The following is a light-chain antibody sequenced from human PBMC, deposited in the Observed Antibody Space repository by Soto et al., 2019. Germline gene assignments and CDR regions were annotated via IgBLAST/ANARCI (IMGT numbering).Light chain of an antibody. J-gene: IGKJ2*01. CDR1: QTISNSY. CDR3: QHYGSSPPYT. V-gene: IGKV3-20*01. CDR2: GAS. Sequence: EIVLTQSPGTLSLSPGERATLSCNASQTISNSYLAWYQQKPGQAPRLLICGASSRASGIPDRFNGSGSGTDFTLTISRLEPEDFAVYYCQHYGSSPPYTFGQGTKLEVK.